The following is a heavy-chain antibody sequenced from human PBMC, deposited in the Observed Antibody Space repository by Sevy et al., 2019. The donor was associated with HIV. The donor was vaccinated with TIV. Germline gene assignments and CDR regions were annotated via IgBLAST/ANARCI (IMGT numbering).Heavy chain of an antibody. J-gene: IGHJ4*02. Sequence: GGSLRLSCTASGFTFGDYAMSWVRQAPGKGLEWVGFIRSKAYGGTTEYAASVKGRFTISRDDSKSIRYLQMDSMKTEDTAVYYCTRVAGYYDILTGYYPKGYYFDYWGQGTLVTVSS. V-gene: IGHV3-49*04. CDR2: IRSKAYGGTT. CDR3: TRVAGYYDILTGYYPKGYYFDY. D-gene: IGHD3-9*01. CDR1: GFTFGDYA.